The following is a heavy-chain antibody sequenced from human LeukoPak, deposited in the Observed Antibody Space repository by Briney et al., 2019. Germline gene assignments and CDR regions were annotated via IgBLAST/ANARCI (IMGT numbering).Heavy chain of an antibody. CDR3: ARVLKYSGSYYYDY. CDR2: KYFGGST. J-gene: IGHJ4*02. Sequence: SETLSLTCTVSGASISSTTHFWGWIRQPPGKGLEWIGNKYFGGSTYYNPSLKSRVTISVDTTKNQFSLTLSSVTAADTAVYYCARVLKYSGSYYYDYCGQGTLVTVAS. CDR1: GASISSTTHF. D-gene: IGHD1-26*01. V-gene: IGHV4-39*01.